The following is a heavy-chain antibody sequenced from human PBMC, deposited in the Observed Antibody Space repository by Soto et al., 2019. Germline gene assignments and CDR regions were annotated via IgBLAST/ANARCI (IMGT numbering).Heavy chain of an antibody. J-gene: IGHJ4*02. D-gene: IGHD3-22*01. CDR3: CGGQYFGDY. CDR1: GFTFNNYG. CDR2: ISYDGSNK. Sequence: QVQLVESGGGVVQPGRSLRLSCGASGFTFNNYGMQWVRQAPGKGLEWVALISYDGSNKYYADSVKGRFTISRDNSKNTLYLQMHSLKPEDTAVYYCCGGQYFGDYWGQGTLVTVPS. V-gene: IGHV3-30*03.